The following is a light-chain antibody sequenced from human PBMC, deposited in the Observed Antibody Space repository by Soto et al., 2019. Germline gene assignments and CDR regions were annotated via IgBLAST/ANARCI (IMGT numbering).Light chain of an antibody. Sequence: DIQMTQSPSSLSASVGARVSITCQASQDIRTTLSWFQQKPVRAPKLLIYGASNLETGVPSRFRGSGSGTDFTFTISSLQHADIASYYCQQYDTLPPFTFGPGTKVDIK. J-gene: IGKJ3*01. V-gene: IGKV1-33*01. CDR2: GAS. CDR3: QQYDTLPPFT. CDR1: QDIRTT.